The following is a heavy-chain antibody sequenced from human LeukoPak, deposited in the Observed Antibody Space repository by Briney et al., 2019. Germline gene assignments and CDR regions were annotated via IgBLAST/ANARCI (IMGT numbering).Heavy chain of an antibody. V-gene: IGHV3-30*04. CDR1: GFTFSYYA. D-gene: IGHD4-23*01. Sequence: GGCLRLSCAASGFTFSYYALHWVRQAPGKGLGWVAVMSYDGSNKHYADSVKGRLTISRDNSKNTLYLEMNSLRAEDTALYYCAREMNYGGQGSPVGFDIWGQGTMVTVS. CDR3: AREMNYGGQGSPVGFDI. J-gene: IGHJ3*02. CDR2: MSYDGSNK.